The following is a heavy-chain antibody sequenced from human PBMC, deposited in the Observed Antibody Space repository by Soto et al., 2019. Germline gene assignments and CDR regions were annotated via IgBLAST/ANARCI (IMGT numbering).Heavy chain of an antibody. V-gene: IGHV4-4*02. CDR2: FYHSVAT. CDR1: GDSITSSNW. CDR3: ARDLGTGTDY. J-gene: IGHJ4*02. Sequence: QVQLQESGPGLVKPSGTLSLTCAVSGDSITSSNWWSLVRQAPGKRLEWIGEFYHSVATTYNPSLKSRATISVDPSNNHFSLKLTSVTAAATAVYFCARDLGTGTDYWGRGSLVTVAS. D-gene: IGHD1-1*01.